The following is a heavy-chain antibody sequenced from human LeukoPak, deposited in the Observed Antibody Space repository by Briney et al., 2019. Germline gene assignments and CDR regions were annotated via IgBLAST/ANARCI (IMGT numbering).Heavy chain of an antibody. CDR1: GGSISSSSYY. Sequence: SETLTLTCTVSGGSISSSSYYWGWIRQPPGKGLEWIGSIYYSGSTYYNPSLKSRVTISVDTSKNQFSLKLSSVTAADTAVYYCARVPPGNGDYWGQGTLVTVSS. V-gene: IGHV4-39*07. CDR3: ARVPPGNGDY. J-gene: IGHJ4*02. D-gene: IGHD1-1*01. CDR2: IYYSGST.